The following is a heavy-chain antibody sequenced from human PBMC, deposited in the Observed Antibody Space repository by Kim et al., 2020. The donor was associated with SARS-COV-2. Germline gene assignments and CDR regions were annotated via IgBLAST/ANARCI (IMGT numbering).Heavy chain of an antibody. D-gene: IGHD5-18*01. CDR3: ASRPVTMPGPFSQWGIQLWFTNWFDP. V-gene: IGHV6-1*01. J-gene: IGHJ5*02. Sequence: SQTLSLTCAISGDSVSSNSAAWNWIRQSPSRGLEWLGRTYYRSKWYNDYAVSVKSRITINPDTSKNQFSLQLNSVTPEDTAVYYCASRPVTMPGPFSQWGIQLWFTNWFDPWGQGTLVTVSS. CDR2: TYYRSKWYN. CDR1: GDSVSSNSAA.